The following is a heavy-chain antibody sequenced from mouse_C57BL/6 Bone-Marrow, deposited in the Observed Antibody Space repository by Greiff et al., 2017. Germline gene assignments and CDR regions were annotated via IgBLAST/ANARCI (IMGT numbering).Heavy chain of an antibody. D-gene: IGHD2-2*01. J-gene: IGHJ3*01. CDR3: AEGYTAWFAY. CDR1: GYTFTSYG. Sequence: VNLVESGAELARPGASVKLSCKASGYTFTSYGISWVKQRTGQGLEWIGAIYPRSGNTYYNEKFKGKDTLTADKSSSTAYMELRSLTSEDSAVYFCAEGYTAWFAYWGQGTLVTVSA. CDR2: IYPRSGNT. V-gene: IGHV1-81*01.